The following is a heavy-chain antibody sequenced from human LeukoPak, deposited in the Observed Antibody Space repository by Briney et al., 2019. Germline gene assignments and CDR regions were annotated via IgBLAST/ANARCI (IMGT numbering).Heavy chain of an antibody. CDR3: ARGAGAFGSSSYHFDY. J-gene: IGHJ4*02. D-gene: IGHD6-6*01. V-gene: IGHV4-34*01. Sequence: SETLSLTCAVYGGSFSGYYWSWIRQPPGKGLEWIGEINHSGSTNYNPSLKGRVTISVDTSKNQFSLKLSSVTAADTAVYYCARGAGAFGSSSYHFDYWGQGILVTVSS. CDR2: INHSGST. CDR1: GGSFSGYY.